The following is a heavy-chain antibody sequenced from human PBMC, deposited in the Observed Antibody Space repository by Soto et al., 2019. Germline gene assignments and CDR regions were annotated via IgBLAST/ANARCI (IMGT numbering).Heavy chain of an antibody. CDR1: GYTFTSYA. Sequence: ASVKVSCKASGYTFTSYAMHWVRQAPGQRLEWMGWINAGNGNTKYSQKFQGRVTITRDTSASTAYMELSSLRSEDTAVYYCARDAPAAGGVVDYWGQGTLVTVSS. D-gene: IGHD6-13*01. CDR2: INAGNGNT. J-gene: IGHJ4*02. V-gene: IGHV1-3*01. CDR3: ARDAPAAGGVVDY.